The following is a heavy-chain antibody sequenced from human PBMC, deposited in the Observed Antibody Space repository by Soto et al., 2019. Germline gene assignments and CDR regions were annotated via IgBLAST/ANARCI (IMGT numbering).Heavy chain of an antibody. CDR2: ISGSGGST. Sequence: GGSLRLSCAASGFTFSSYAMSWVRQAPGKGLEWVSAISGSGGSTYYVDSVKGRFTISRDNAKNSLYLQMNSLRAEDTAVYYCARAPSGRSPYFDYWGQGTLVTVSS. V-gene: IGHV3-23*01. D-gene: IGHD6-19*01. CDR1: GFTFSSYA. J-gene: IGHJ4*02. CDR3: ARAPSGRSPYFDY.